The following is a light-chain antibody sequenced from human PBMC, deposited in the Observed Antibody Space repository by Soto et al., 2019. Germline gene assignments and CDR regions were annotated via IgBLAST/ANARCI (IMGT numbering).Light chain of an antibody. V-gene: IGKV3-20*01. CDR3: QQYGSSPKT. CDR2: GAS. CDR1: QSVSSSY. Sequence: EIVLTQSPGTLSLSPGERATLSCRASQSVSSSYLAWYQQKPGQAPCLLIYGASSRATGIPDRFSGSGSGTDFTLTISRLEPEDFAVYYCQQYGSSPKTFGQGTKVEIK. J-gene: IGKJ1*01.